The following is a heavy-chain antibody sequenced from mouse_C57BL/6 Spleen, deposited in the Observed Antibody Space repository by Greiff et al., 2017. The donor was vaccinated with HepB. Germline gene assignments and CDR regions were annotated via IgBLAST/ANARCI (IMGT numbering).Heavy chain of an antibody. Sequence: VQLMESGPELVKPGASVKISCKASGYAFSSSWMNWVKQRPGKGLEWIGRIYPGDGDTNYNGKFKGKATLTADKSSSTAYMQLSSLTSEDSAVYFCARAGRGYYFDYWGQGTTLTVSS. CDR3: ARAGRGYYFDY. CDR2: IYPGDGDT. J-gene: IGHJ2*01. V-gene: IGHV1-82*01. CDR1: GYAFSSSW.